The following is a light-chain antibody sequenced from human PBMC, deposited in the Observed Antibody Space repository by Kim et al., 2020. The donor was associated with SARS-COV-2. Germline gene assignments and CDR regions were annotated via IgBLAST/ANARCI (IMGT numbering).Light chain of an antibody. CDR3: QVLDSDSDLRV. CDR1: SIERKG. J-gene: IGLJ3*02. V-gene: IGLV3-21*04. CDR2: YDS. Sequence: SYELTQPPSVSVAPGKTARITCGGNSIERKGVHWFQKKAGQAPLLVLYYDSDRPSWIPDRFSGSNSGNTATLTISRVEAGDEADYYCQVLDSDSDLRVFGGGTQLTVL.